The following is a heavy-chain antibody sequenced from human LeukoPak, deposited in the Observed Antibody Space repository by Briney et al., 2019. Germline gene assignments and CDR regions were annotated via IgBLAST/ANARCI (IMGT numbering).Heavy chain of an antibody. V-gene: IGHV3-30*02. CDR2: IRYEGGKT. D-gene: IGHD6-19*01. J-gene: IGHJ4*02. CDR3: AKDFLDVTVAGTLDH. CDR1: GFTFNKYG. Sequence: GGSLRLSCAASGFTFNKYGIHWVRQAPGKGREWVSFIRYEGGKTYYTASVKGRFSISRDNANNTVDLQMNSLRPEDTAVYYCAKDFLDVTVAGTLDHWGQGTLVIVSS.